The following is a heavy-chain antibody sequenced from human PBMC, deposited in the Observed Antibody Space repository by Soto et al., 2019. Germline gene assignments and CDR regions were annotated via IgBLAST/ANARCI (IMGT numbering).Heavy chain of an antibody. CDR2: INHSGST. V-gene: IGHV4-34*01. CDR3: ARGLPSTLPYCSSTSCYRPHFDY. D-gene: IGHD2-2*01. J-gene: IGHJ4*02. Sequence: SETLSLTCAVYGGSFSGYYWSWIRQPPGKGLEWIGEINHSGSTNYNPSLKSRVTISVDTSKNQFSLKLSSVTAADTAVYYCARGLPSTLPYCSSTSCYRPHFDYWGQGTLVTVSS. CDR1: GGSFSGYY.